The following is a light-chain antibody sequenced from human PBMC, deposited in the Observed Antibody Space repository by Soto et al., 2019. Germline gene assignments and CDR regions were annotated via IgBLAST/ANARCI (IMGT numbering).Light chain of an antibody. J-gene: IGLJ2*01. CDR2: DNS. CDR1: SSNIGAGYD. V-gene: IGLV1-40*01. CDR3: HYSYTSLSSVV. Sequence: QSVLTQPASVSGAPGQRVTISCTGSSSNIGAGYDVHWYQQHPGTAPKLLIYDNSNRPSGVPDRFSGSKSGTSASLAITGLQAEDEADYYCHYSYTSLSSVVFGGGTKLTVL.